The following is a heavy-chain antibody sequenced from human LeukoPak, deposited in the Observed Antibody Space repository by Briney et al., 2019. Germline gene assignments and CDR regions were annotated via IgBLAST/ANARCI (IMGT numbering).Heavy chain of an antibody. Sequence: PSETLSLTCTVSGGSISSYYWSWIRQPPGKGLEWIGYIYHSGSTYYNPSLKSRVTISVDRSKNQFSLKLSSVTAADMAVYYCAREEVPAASYAFDIWGQGTMVTVSS. J-gene: IGHJ3*02. D-gene: IGHD2-2*01. CDR1: GGSISSYY. V-gene: IGHV4-59*12. CDR3: AREEVPAASYAFDI. CDR2: IYHSGST.